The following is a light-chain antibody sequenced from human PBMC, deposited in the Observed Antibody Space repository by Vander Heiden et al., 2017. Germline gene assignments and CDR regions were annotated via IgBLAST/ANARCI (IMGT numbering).Light chain of an antibody. CDR1: RTISSW. CDR3: QQYNSYRT. Sequence: DIQMTQSPSTMSASVGDRVTITCWASRTISSWMAWYQQKPGKAPKLLVYKASTLQTGVPSRFRGSGSGTAFTLTISSLQPDDFATYYCQQYNSYRTFGQWTKVEIK. CDR2: KAS. V-gene: IGKV1-5*03. J-gene: IGKJ1*01.